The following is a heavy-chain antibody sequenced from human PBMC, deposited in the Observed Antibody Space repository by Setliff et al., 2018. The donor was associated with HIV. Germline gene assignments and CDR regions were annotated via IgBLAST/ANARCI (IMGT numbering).Heavy chain of an antibody. CDR3: ARDSSTGFFSAAY. Sequence: ASVKVSCKASGYTFNTYYVHWVRQAPGQGLEWMGLINPSGDFTFYAQKFQGRVIMTRDTSANTVYLEIRSLISEDTAVYYCARDSSTGFFSAAYWGQGALGTSPQ. V-gene: IGHV1-46*02. CDR1: GYTFNTYY. D-gene: IGHD6-19*01. CDR2: INPSGDFT. J-gene: IGHJ4*02.